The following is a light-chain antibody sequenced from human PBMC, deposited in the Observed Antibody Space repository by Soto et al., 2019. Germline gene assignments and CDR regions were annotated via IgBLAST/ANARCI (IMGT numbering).Light chain of an antibody. V-gene: IGKV3D-7*01. J-gene: IGKJ4*01. CDR1: QSVSTIS. Sequence: EIVLTQSPATLSLSPGDRATLSCRASQSVSTISLSWYQQKPGQAPRLLMYGAYTRASGVPGRFSGSGSGTDFTLTINSLQPEDFAFYYCHQDYDFPRTFGGGTQVEIK. CDR3: HQDYDFPRT. CDR2: GAY.